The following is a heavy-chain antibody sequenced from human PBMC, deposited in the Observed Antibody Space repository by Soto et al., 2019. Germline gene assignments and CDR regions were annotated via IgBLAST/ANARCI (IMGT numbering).Heavy chain of an antibody. Sequence: QVQLQQWGAGLLKPSETLSLTCAVYGGSFSGYYWSWIRQPPGKGLEWIGEINHSGSTNYNPSLKSRVTRAVDTAKNQFSLKLSSVTAADTAVYYCARGRTDRVRGIVVVLAATRGRWYFDYWCQGTLVTVSS. CDR1: GGSFSGYY. CDR2: INHSGST. CDR3: ARGRTDRVRGIVVVLAATRGRWYFDY. V-gene: IGHV4-34*01. J-gene: IGHJ4*02. D-gene: IGHD2-15*01.